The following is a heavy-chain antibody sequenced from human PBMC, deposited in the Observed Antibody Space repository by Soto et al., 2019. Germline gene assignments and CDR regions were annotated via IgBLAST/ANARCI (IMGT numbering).Heavy chain of an antibody. J-gene: IGHJ4*02. CDR1: GFTFSSYG. V-gene: IGHV3-33*01. Sequence: LRLSCAASGFTFSSYGMHWVRQAPGKGLEWVAVIWYDGSNKYYADSVKGRFTISRDNSKNTLYLQMNSLRAEDTAVYYCARGEEARRSYFDYWGQGTLVTVSS. CDR3: ARGEEARRSYFDY. D-gene: IGHD6-6*01. CDR2: IWYDGSNK.